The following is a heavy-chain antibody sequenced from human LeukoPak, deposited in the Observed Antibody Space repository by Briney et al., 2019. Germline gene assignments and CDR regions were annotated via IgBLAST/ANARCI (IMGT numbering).Heavy chain of an antibody. Sequence: PSETLSLTCTVSGGSISSSSYYWGWIRQPPGKGLKWIGSIYYSGSTYYNPSLKNRVTISVDTSKNQFSLKLSSVTAADTAVYYCARDSDIRGYSYAKGGFDYWGQGTLVTVSS. V-gene: IGHV4-39*07. D-gene: IGHD5-18*01. CDR2: IYYSGST. CDR3: ARDSDIRGYSYAKGGFDY. CDR1: GGSISSSSYY. J-gene: IGHJ4*02.